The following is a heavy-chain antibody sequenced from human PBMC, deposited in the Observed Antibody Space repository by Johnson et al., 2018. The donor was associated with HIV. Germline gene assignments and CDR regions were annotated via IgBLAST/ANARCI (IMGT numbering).Heavy chain of an antibody. J-gene: IGHJ3*02. CDR1: GFTFSSYW. V-gene: IGHV3-74*01. CDR3: ARSAYYYDNSGHRGDVFDI. Sequence: VQLVESGGGLVQPGGSLRLSCAASGFTFSSYWMHWVRQAPGKGLVWVSRINSDGSSTSYADSVKGRFTISRDNAKNTLYLQMNSPRAEDTAVYYCARSAYYYDNSGHRGDVFDIWGQGTMVTVSS. D-gene: IGHD3-22*01. CDR2: INSDGSST.